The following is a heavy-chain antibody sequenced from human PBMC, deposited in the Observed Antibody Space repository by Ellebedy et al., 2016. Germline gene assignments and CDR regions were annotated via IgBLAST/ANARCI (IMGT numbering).Heavy chain of an antibody. D-gene: IGHD3-16*01. CDR2: IKEDGSEK. J-gene: IGHJ5*02. CDR3: ARGVGGTSLNWFDP. V-gene: IGHV3-7*01. CDR1: DFTFTSYW. Sequence: GGSLRLXXTASDFTFTSYWMSWVRQAPGKGLEWVANIKEDGSEKYYVDSVKGRFTISRDNAKNSLYLQMDSLRAEDTAVYYCARGVGGTSLNWFDPWGQGTLVTVSS.